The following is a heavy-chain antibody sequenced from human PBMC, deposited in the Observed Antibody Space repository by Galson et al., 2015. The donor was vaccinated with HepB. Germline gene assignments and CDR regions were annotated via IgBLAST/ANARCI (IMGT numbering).Heavy chain of an antibody. J-gene: IGHJ4*02. V-gene: IGHV5-51*01. CDR2: IYPGYSDI. CDR3: ASPGIAAAGLDFDF. Sequence: QSGAEVKKPGESLKISCQASGYTFSNYWIGWVRQMPGKGLEWMGIIYPGYSDIRYSPSFQGQVTISVDRSISTAFLQWSSLKASDTAIYYCASPGIAAAGLDFDFWGQGTLVTVSS. D-gene: IGHD6-13*01. CDR1: GYTFSNYW.